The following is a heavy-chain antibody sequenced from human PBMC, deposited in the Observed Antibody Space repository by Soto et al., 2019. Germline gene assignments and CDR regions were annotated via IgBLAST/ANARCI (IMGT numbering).Heavy chain of an antibody. Sequence: QLLESGGGLVQRGGSLRLSCAASGFTFSSFAMSWVRQAPGKGLEWVSSLTGSGGSTYYADSVKGRFTISRDNSKNTLYLQMNSLRAEDTAVYYCAKDGASARPDYYYYMDVWGKGTTVTVSS. CDR2: LTGSGGST. J-gene: IGHJ6*03. CDR3: AKDGASARPDYYYYMDV. CDR1: GFTFSSFA. V-gene: IGHV3-23*01. D-gene: IGHD6-6*01.